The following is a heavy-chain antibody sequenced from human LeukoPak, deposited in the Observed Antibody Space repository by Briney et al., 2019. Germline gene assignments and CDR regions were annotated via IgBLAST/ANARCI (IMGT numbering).Heavy chain of an antibody. D-gene: IGHD6-6*01. CDR1: GYTFTSYA. J-gene: IGHJ4*02. CDR2: INAGNGNT. Sequence: ASVKVSCKASGYTFTSYAMHWVRQAPGQRLEWMGWINAGNGNTKYSQKFQGRVTITRDTSASTAYMELSSLRSEDTAVYYCARVGAARGGYYFDYWGQGTLVTVSS. CDR3: ARVGAARGGYYFDY. V-gene: IGHV1-3*01.